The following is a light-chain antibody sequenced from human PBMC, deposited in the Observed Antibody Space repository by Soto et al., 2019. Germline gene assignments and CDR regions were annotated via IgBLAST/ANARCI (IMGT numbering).Light chain of an antibody. J-gene: IGKJ2*01. V-gene: IGKV3-20*01. CDR2: GPS. CDR1: QNVKTR. CDR3: QQYGRSPPFT. Sequence: EIVLTQSPATLSVSPGERATLSCRASQNVKTRLAWYQQNPGQAPRLLIYGPSSRATGIPDRFSGSGSGTDFTLTISRLEPEDFAVYFCQQYGRSPPFTFGQGTKVDIK.